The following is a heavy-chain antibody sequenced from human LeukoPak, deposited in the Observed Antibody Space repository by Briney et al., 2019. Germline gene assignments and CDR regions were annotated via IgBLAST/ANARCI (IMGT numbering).Heavy chain of an antibody. V-gene: IGHV3-23*01. J-gene: IGHJ4*02. CDR3: AKDGYSGYVD. CDR2: ISGSGGST. Sequence: GGSLRLSCAASGFTFNSYATSWVRQAPGKGLEWVSAISGSGGSTYYADSVKGRFTISRDNSKNTLYLQVNSLRAEDTAVYYCAKDGYSGYVDWGQGTLVTVSS. CDR1: GFTFNSYA. D-gene: IGHD5-12*01.